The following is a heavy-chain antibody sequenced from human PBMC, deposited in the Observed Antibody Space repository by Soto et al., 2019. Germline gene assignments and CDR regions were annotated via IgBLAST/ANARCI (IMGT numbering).Heavy chain of an antibody. J-gene: IGHJ6*02. CDR3: ARDNGFGESDV. D-gene: IGHD3-10*01. Sequence: QVQLVQSGAEVKKPGASVKVSCKASGYSFTSYGISWVRQAPGQGLEWMAWISAYNGNTNYPQTLQGRVTMTPDTSTSAAYMELRSMRSADTAVYYCARDNGFGESDVWGPATTVNVSS. CDR1: GYSFTSYG. V-gene: IGHV1-18*01. CDR2: ISAYNGNT.